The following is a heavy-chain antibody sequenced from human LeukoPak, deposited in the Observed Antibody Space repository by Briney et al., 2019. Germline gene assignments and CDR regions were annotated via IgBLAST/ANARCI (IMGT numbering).Heavy chain of an antibody. CDR2: ISGSGDRR. CDR1: GFTFSSYA. V-gene: IGHV3-23*01. D-gene: IGHD3-10*02. CDR3: ASRRGYYYVPNFDY. Sequence: GGSLRLSCAASGFTFSSYAMNWVRQAPGKGLEWVSAISGSGDRRNYADSVKGRFTISRDNAKNSLYLQMNSLRAEDTAVYYCASRRGYYYVPNFDYWGQGTLVTVSS. J-gene: IGHJ4*02.